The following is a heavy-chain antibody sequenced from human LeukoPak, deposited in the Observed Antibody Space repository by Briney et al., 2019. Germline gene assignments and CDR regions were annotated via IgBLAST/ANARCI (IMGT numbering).Heavy chain of an antibody. Sequence: GGSLRLSCAASGFTFDDYCMSWVRQDPGKGLEWVSGINWNGGSTGYADSVKGRFTISRDNAKNSLYLQMNSLRAEDTALYYCAREALSIAADSDFDYWGQGTLVTVSS. J-gene: IGHJ4*02. D-gene: IGHD6-13*01. V-gene: IGHV3-20*04. CDR2: INWNGGST. CDR3: AREALSIAADSDFDY. CDR1: GFTFDDYC.